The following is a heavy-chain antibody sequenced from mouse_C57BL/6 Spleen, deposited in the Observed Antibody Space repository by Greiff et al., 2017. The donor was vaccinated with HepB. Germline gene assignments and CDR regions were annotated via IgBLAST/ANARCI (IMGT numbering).Heavy chain of an antibody. CDR3: ARWGLLRYAMDY. CDR1: GYSFTGYY. J-gene: IGHJ4*01. Sequence: EVKLVESGPELVKPGASVKISCKASGYSFTGYYMNWVKQSPEKSLEWIGEINPSTGGTTYNQKFKAKATLTVDKSSSTAYMQLKSLTSEDSAVYYCARWGLLRYAMDYWGQGTSVTVSS. V-gene: IGHV1-42*01. CDR2: INPSTGGT. D-gene: IGHD2-3*01.